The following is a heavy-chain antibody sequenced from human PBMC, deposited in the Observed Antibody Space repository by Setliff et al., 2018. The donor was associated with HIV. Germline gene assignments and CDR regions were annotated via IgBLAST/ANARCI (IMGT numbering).Heavy chain of an antibody. D-gene: IGHD2-21*02. CDR2: INPNSGGT. CDR1: GYTFTGYY. V-gene: IGHV1-2*02. J-gene: IGHJ4*02. CDR3: ATGLLTTVVTGGDS. Sequence: GASVKVSCKASGYTFTGYYVHWVRQAPGQGLEWMGWINPNSGGTNYAQKLQGRVTMTTDTSTSTAYMDLRSLRSEDTAVYYCATGLLTTVVTGGDSWGQGTLVTVSS.